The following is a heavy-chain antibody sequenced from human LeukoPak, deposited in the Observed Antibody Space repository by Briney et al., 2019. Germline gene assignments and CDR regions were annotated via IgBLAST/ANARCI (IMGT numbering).Heavy chain of an antibody. CDR2: IYYSGST. Sequence: SETLSLTCTASGGSISSGDYYWSWIRQPPGKGLEWIGYIYYSGSTYYNPSLKSRVTISVDTSKNQFSLKLSSVTAADTAVYYCARSKGTTVTTRGALSYRGQGTLVTVSS. D-gene: IGHD4-17*01. J-gene: IGHJ4*02. V-gene: IGHV4-30-4*01. CDR3: ARSKGTTVTTRGALSY. CDR1: GGSISSGDYY.